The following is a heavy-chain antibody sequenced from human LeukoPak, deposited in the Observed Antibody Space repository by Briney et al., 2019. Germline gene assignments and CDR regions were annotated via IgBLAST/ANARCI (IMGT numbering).Heavy chain of an antibody. CDR2: IKQDGSEK. J-gene: IGHJ6*03. CDR1: GFTFSSYE. Sequence: PGGSLRLSCAASGFTFSSYEMNWVRQAPGKGLEWVANIKQDGSEKYYVDSVKGRFTISRDNAKNSLYLQMNSLRAEDTAVYYCAKRRGLELLYYYYMDVWGKGTTVTVSS. V-gene: IGHV3-7*03. CDR3: AKRRGLELLYYYYMDV. D-gene: IGHD1-7*01.